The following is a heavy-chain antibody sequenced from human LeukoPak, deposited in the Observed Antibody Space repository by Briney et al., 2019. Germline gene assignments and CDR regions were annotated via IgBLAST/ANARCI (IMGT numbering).Heavy chain of an antibody. J-gene: IGHJ4*02. V-gene: IGHV3-30*18. CDR3: GKGPFGGVIVEVDY. D-gene: IGHD3-16*02. Sequence: PGRSLRLSCAASGFTFSSYGMLWVRQAPGRGLEGVAVISYDGSNKYYADSVKGRFTISRDNSKNTLYLQMNSLRAEDTSVYYCGKGPFGGVIVEVDYWGQGTLVTVSS. CDR1: GFTFSSYG. CDR2: ISYDGSNK.